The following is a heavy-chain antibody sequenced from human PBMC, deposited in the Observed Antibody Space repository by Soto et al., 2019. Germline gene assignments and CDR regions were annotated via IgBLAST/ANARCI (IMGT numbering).Heavy chain of an antibody. CDR1: GGTFSSYA. Sequence: SVKVSCKASGGTFSSYAISWVRQAPGQGLEWMGGIIPIFGTANYAQKFQGRVTITADESTSTAYMELSSLRSEDTAVYYCARGKANHYYDSSGYLYWGQGTLVTVSS. CDR3: ARGKANHYYDSSGYLY. V-gene: IGHV1-69*13. CDR2: IIPIFGTA. D-gene: IGHD3-22*01. J-gene: IGHJ4*02.